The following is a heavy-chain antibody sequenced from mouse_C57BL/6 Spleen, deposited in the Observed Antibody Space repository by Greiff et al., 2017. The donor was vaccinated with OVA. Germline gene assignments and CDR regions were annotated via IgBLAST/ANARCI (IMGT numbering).Heavy chain of an antibody. V-gene: IGHV1-20*01. CDR1: GYSFTGYF. CDR2: INPYNGDT. CDR3: ARGLYYGSSFDY. J-gene: IGHJ2*01. D-gene: IGHD1-1*01. Sequence: VQLKESGPELVKPGDSVKISCKASGYSFTGYFMNWVMQSHGKSLEWIGRINPYNGDTFYNQKFKGKATLTVDKSSSTAHMELRSLTSEDSAVYYCARGLYYGSSFDYWGQGTTLTVSS.